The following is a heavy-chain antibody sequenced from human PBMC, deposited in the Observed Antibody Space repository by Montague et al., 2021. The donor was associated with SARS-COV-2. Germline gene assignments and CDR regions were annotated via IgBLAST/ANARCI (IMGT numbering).Heavy chain of an antibody. CDR1: GGSISRSNYY. J-gene: IGHJ4*02. Sequence: SKTLSLTCTVAGGSISRSNYYWGWIRQPPGKGLEWIGSLFYSGSSFYNPSLKSRVTISVDTSKNQFSLRLSSVTAADTAVYYCVAEWLAIYYFDFWGQGTLVTVSS. CDR2: LFYSGSS. V-gene: IGHV4-39*01. D-gene: IGHD6-19*01. CDR3: VAEWLAIYYFDF.